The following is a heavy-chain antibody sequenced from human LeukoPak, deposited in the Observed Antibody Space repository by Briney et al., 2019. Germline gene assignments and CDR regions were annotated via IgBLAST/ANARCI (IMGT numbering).Heavy chain of an antibody. J-gene: IGHJ4*02. CDR1: GGSISSSNYY. Sequence: SETLSLTCTVSGGSISSSNYYWGWIRQPPRKGLEWIGNIYYSGSTYYNPSLKSRITISIDTSKNQFSLKLNSVTAADTAVYYCARDNYYGSGSYRGFDYWGQGTLVTVSS. V-gene: IGHV4-39*07. CDR3: ARDNYYGSGSYRGFDY. CDR2: IYYSGST. D-gene: IGHD3-10*01.